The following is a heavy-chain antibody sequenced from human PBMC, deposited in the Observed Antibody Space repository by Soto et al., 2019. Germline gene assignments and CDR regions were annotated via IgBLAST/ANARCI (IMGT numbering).Heavy chain of an antibody. Sequence: GGSLRLSCAASGFTFSSYSMNWVRQAPGKGLEWVSYISSSSSTIYYADSVKGRFTISRDNAKNSLYLQMNSLRDEDTAVYYCARDSAWIQLWHDAFDIWGQGTMVTVSS. J-gene: IGHJ3*02. CDR2: ISSSSSTI. D-gene: IGHD5-18*01. CDR1: GFTFSSYS. V-gene: IGHV3-48*02. CDR3: ARDSAWIQLWHDAFDI.